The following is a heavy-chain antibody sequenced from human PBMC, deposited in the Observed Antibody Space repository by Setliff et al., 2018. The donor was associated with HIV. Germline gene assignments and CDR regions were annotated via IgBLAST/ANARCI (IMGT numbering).Heavy chain of an antibody. CDR3: ARGGLGVVGAIDY. J-gene: IGHJ4*02. V-gene: IGHV4-34*01. D-gene: IGHD2-15*01. Sequence: SQTLSLTCAVYGGSFSGYYWTWIRQPPGRGLEWIGEIIHSGGTNYNRSLKSRVTISVDTSKNQFSLNLSSVTAADTAVYYCARGGLGVVGAIDYWSQGTLVTVSS. CDR1: GGSFSGYY. CDR2: IIHSGGT.